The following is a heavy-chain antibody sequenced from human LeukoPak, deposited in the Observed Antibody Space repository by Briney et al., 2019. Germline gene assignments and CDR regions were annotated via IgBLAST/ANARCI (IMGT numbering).Heavy chain of an antibody. D-gene: IGHD1-14*01. Sequence: GGSLRLSCTASGFTFSSYTLSWVRQGPGRGMEWVSAVTGRGDTTDYADSVKGRFTISRDNSKNTLYLQMSSLRAEDTAVYYRVKRGSPGTGYYFHYWGQGTLVTVSS. CDR3: VKRGSPGTGYYFHY. CDR2: VTGRGDTT. J-gene: IGHJ4*02. V-gene: IGHV3-23*01. CDR1: GFTFSSYT.